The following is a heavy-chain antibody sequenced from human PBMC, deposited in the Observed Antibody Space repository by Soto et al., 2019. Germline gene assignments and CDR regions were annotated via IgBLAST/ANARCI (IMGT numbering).Heavy chain of an antibody. CDR2: IKQDGSEK. CDR1: GFTFSSYW. D-gene: IGHD2-8*01. Sequence: PGGSLRLSCAASGFTFSSYWMSWVRQAPGKGLEWVANIKQDGSEKYYVDSVKGRFTISRDNAKDSLYLQMNSLRAEDTAVYYCARDQMMYAPTHDAFDIWGQGTMVTVSS. CDR3: ARDQMMYAPTHDAFDI. V-gene: IGHV3-7*01. J-gene: IGHJ3*02.